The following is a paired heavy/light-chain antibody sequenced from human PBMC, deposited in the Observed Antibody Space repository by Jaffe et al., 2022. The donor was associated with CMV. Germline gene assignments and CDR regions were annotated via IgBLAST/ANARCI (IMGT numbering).Light chain of an antibody. CDR3: QQYGSPPGT. CDR2: HAS. J-gene: IGKJ3*01. V-gene: IGKV3-20*01. CDR1: QSVSSNY. Sequence: EFVLTQSPGTLSLSPGERATLSCRASQSVSSNYLAWYQQKPGQPPRLLIYHASNRATGIPDRFSGSGSGTDFTLTISRLEPEDFAVYYCQQYGSPPGTFGPGTKVDVK.
Heavy chain of an antibody. Sequence: EVQLVQSGAEVKKPGESLKISCRGSGYKFTTYWIGWVRQMPGKGLEWMGIIYPGDSDTRYSPSFQGQVTISADKSIDTAYLQWSSLKVPDSAMYYCARGPELITFGNSPPYFDYWGQGTLLTVSS. CDR2: IYPGDSDT. CDR1: GYKFTTYW. J-gene: IGHJ4*02. V-gene: IGHV5-51*01. D-gene: IGHD1-1*01. CDR3: ARGPELITFGNSPPYFDY.